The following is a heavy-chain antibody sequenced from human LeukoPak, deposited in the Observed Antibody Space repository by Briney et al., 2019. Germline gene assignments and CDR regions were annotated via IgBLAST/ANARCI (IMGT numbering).Heavy chain of an antibody. J-gene: IGHJ1*01. CDR2: IYYSGST. CDR3: ARATTGYSYGFKH. V-gene: IGHV4-59*01. CDR1: GDSISNYY. D-gene: IGHD5-18*01. Sequence: SETLSLTCTVSGDSISNYYWSWIRQPPGKGLEWIGYIYYSGSTNYNPSLKSRVTISVDTSKTQFSLKLSSVTAADTAVYYRARATTGYSYGFKHWGQGTLVTVSS.